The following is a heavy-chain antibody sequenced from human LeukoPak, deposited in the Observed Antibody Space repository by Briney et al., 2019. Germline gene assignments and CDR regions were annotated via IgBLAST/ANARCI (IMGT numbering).Heavy chain of an antibody. CDR1: GYTFTSYY. Sequence: ASVKVSCKASGYTFTSYYMHWVRQAPGQGLEWMGMINPSGGSTSYAQKFRGRVTMTRDTSISTAYMELSRLRSDDTAVYYCARGSILRFLEWLSPSYYGMDVWGQGTTVTVSS. J-gene: IGHJ6*02. CDR2: INPSGGST. D-gene: IGHD3-3*01. V-gene: IGHV1-46*01. CDR3: ARGSILRFLEWLSPSYYGMDV.